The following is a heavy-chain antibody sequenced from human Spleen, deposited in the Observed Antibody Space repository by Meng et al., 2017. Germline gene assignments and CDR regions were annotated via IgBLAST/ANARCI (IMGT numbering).Heavy chain of an antibody. CDR2: IYPSGST. V-gene: IGHV4-38-2*02. CDR1: GYSISSDYY. J-gene: IGHJ4*02. CDR3: AGLFYYFDY. Sequence: SETLSLTCTVSGYSISSDYYWGWIRQPPGKGLEWIGNIYPSGSTYYNPSLKRRVTISLDPSTNQFSLRLSSVTAADTAVYSCAGLFYYFDYWGQGTVVTVSS. D-gene: IGHD3-9*01.